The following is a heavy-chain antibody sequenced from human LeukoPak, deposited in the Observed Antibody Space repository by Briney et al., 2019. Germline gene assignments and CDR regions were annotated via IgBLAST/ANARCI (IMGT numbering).Heavy chain of an antibody. CDR1: GFIFNRHW. V-gene: IGHV3-7*03. CDR2: INQGGGER. Sequence: GGSLRLSCAASGFIFNRHWMNWVRQAPGKGLEWVANINQGGGERNYVDSVKGRFTISRDDAKNSLHLQLNSLRVEDTAIYYCARGPDYGARTDFLDYWGQGALVTVSS. D-gene: IGHD4-17*01. CDR3: ARGPDYGARTDFLDY. J-gene: IGHJ4*02.